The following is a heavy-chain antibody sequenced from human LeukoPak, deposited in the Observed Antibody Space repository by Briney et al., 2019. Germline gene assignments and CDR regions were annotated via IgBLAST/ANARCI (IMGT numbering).Heavy chain of an antibody. CDR3: ANLWGSYGGNSVYYFDY. J-gene: IGHJ4*02. Sequence: SVKGRFTISRVNSKNTLYLQMNSLRAEDTAVYYCANLWGSYGGNSVYYFDYWGQGTLVTVSS. V-gene: IGHV3-23*01. D-gene: IGHD4-23*01.